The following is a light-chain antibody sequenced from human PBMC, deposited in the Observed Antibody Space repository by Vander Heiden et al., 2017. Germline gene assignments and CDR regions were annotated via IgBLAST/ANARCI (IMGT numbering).Light chain of an antibody. CDR2: ASS. Sequence: DIQMTQSPSSLSASVGDRVTITCRASQGISNYLAWYQQKPGKVPKLLIYASSTLQSGVPSRFSGRASWTDFTLTISILHAEDVTTYYCQRYKSSPRTFGQGTKVEIK. CDR1: QGISNY. CDR3: QRYKSSPRT. J-gene: IGKJ1*01. V-gene: IGKV1-27*01.